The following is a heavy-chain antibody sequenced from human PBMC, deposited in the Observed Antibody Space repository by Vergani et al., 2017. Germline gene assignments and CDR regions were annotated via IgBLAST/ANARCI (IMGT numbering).Heavy chain of an antibody. CDR3: ARDPDYGDPTYDY. Sequence: EVQLVESGGGLVKPGGSLRLSCAASGFTFSSYSMNWVRQAPGKGLEWVSSISSSSSYIYYADSVKGRFTISRDHAKNSLYLQMNSLRAEDTAVYYCARDPDYGDPTYDYWGQGTLVTVSS. J-gene: IGHJ4*02. D-gene: IGHD4-17*01. CDR2: ISSSSSYI. V-gene: IGHV3-21*01. CDR1: GFTFSSYS.